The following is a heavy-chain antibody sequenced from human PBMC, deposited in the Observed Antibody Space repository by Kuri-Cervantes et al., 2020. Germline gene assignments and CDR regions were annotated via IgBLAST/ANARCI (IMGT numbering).Heavy chain of an antibody. D-gene: IGHD3-22*01. V-gene: IGHV4-31*03. CDR1: GGSASSGRYY. Sequence: SESLSLTCTLSGGSASSGRYYWSWIRQPPGKGLEWTGYILYSWSTYYNPSLKSRVTISIDTAKNQFTLQLSSVTAADQAVYFFAGISCYYGDYFDFWGQGTLVTVSS. CDR3: AGISCYYGDYFDF. CDR2: ILYSWST. J-gene: IGHJ4*02.